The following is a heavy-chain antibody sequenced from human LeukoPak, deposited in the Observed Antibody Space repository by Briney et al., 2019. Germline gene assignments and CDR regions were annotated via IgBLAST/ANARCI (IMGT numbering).Heavy chain of an antibody. Sequence: SETLSLTCTVSGGSISSSSYYWGWIRQPPGKGLEWIGSIYYCGSTYYNPSLKSRVTISVDTSKNQFSLKLSSVTAADTAVYYCARGGRGQQFDYWGQGTLVTVSS. CDR1: GGSISSSSYY. J-gene: IGHJ4*02. V-gene: IGHV4-39*07. CDR2: IYYCGST. CDR3: ARGGRGQQFDY. D-gene: IGHD6-13*01.